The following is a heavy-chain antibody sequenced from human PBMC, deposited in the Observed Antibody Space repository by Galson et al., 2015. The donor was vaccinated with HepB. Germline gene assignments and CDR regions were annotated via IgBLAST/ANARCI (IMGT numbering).Heavy chain of an antibody. CDR2: FYTTGNT. CDR1: GGSISSFY. D-gene: IGHD6-13*01. J-gene: IGHJ6*02. Sequence: TLSLTCTVSGGSISSFYWTWIRQPAGKGLEWIGLFYTTGNTRYNPSLKSRVTMSVDTSKNQFSLKLYSVTAADTAVYYCARQRIAAAGTYYYYYGMDVWGQGTTVTVSS. V-gene: IGHV4-4*07. CDR3: ARQRIAAAGTYYYYYGMDV.